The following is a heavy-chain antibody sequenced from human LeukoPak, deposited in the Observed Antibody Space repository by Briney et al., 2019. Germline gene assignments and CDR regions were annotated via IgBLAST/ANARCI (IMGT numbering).Heavy chain of an antibody. Sequence: PGGSLRLSCAASGFTFSSYAMSWVRQAPGKGLEWVSAISGSGGSTYYADSVKGRFTISRDNAKNSLYLQMNSLRAEDTAVYYCARDPVRGVIIDNWFDPWGQGTLVTVSS. V-gene: IGHV3-23*01. CDR1: GFTFSSYA. CDR3: ARDPVRGVIIDNWFDP. J-gene: IGHJ5*02. D-gene: IGHD3-10*01. CDR2: ISGSGGST.